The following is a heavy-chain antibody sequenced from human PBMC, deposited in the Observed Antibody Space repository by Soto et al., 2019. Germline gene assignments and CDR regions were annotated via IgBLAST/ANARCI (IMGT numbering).Heavy chain of an antibody. CDR1: GYTFTTYW. J-gene: IGHJ4*01. V-gene: IGHV5-51*01. CDR3: ARCPDGINWLLCDY. CDR2: IYPGDSNT. Sequence: PGESLKISCSGSGYTFTTYWIGWVRQMPGKGLEWMGIIYPGDSNTRYSPSFQGQVTISADKSINTAYLQWSSLKASDSAMYYSARCPDGINWLLCDYWGLGTLVTAS. D-gene: IGHD1-1*01.